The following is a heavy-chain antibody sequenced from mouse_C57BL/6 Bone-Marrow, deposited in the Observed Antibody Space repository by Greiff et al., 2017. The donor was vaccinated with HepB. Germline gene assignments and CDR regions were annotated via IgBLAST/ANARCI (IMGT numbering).Heavy chain of an antibody. CDR3: ARAPYDYDVAWFAY. V-gene: IGHV2-6*03. CDR1: GFSLTSYG. Sequence: QVQLKESGPGLVAPSQSLSITCTVSGFSLTSYGVHWVRQPPGKGLEWLVVIWSDGSTTYNSALKSRLSISKDNSKSQVFLKMNSLQTDDTAMYYCARAPYDYDVAWFAYWGQGTLVTVSA. CDR2: IWSDGST. J-gene: IGHJ3*01. D-gene: IGHD2-4*01.